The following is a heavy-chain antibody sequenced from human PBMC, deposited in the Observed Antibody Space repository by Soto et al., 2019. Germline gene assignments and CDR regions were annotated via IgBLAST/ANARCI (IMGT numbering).Heavy chain of an antibody. D-gene: IGHD6-19*01. CDR2: IYYSGST. CDR1: GDSMSSSDYY. J-gene: IGHJ4*02. Sequence: QLQLHESGPGLVKPSETLSLTCAVSGDSMSSSDYYWGWIRQPPVQGLEWIGSIYYSGSTYYNPSLLSRVAISVDKSKNQFSLKLKSVTAADTAIYYCARRTVNIRTFYSGLKTHCFDYWGQGATVTVSS. CDR3: ARRTVNIRTFYSGLKTHCFDY. V-gene: IGHV4-39*01.